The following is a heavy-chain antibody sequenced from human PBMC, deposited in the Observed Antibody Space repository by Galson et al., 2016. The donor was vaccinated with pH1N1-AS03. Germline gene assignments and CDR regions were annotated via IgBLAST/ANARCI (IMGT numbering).Heavy chain of an antibody. CDR3: VRDFYGDVFGY. CDR1: GDSVSSDSAA. V-gene: IGHV6-1*01. Sequence: CAISGDSVSSDSAAWNWIRQSPSRGLEWLGRTYYRSRWYNDYAPSLSSRVSFTADTSKNQFSLHLTSVTPEDSATYFRVRDFYGDVFGYWGQGTLVTVSS. CDR2: TYYRSRWYN. J-gene: IGHJ4*02. D-gene: IGHD4-17*01.